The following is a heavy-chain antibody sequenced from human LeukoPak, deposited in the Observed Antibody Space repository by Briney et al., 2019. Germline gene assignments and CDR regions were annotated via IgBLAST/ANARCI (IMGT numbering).Heavy chain of an antibody. CDR2: IGTAGDT. V-gene: IGHV3-13*01. Sequence: GGSLRLSCAASGFTFSSYDMHWVRQAPGKGLEWVSGIGTAGDTYYPGSIKGRFTFSRENAKNSLFLQTNGLRVGDTAVYYCARGSYCSGGACSPVGAFDVWGQGTVVTVSS. J-gene: IGHJ3*01. D-gene: IGHD2-15*01. CDR1: GFTFSSYD. CDR3: ARGSYCSGGACSPVGAFDV.